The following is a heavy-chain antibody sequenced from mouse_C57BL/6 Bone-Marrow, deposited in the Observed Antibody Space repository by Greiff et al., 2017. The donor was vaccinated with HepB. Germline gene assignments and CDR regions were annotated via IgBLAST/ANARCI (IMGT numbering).Heavy chain of an antibody. J-gene: IGHJ1*03. D-gene: IGHD1-1*01. CDR1: GYTFTSYG. CDR2: IYPRSGNT. Sequence: QMQLKQSGAELARPGASVKLSCKASGYTFTSYGISWVKQRTGQGLEWIGEIYPRSGNTYYNEKFKGKATLTADKSSSTAYMELRSLTSEDSAVYFCANYYYGSSYWYFDVWGTGTTVTVSS. CDR3: ANYYYGSSYWYFDV. V-gene: IGHV1-81*01.